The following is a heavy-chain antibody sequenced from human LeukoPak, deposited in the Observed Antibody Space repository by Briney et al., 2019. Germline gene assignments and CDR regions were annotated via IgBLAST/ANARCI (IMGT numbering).Heavy chain of an antibody. Sequence: GASVKVSCKVSGYTLTELSMHWVRQAPGKGLEWMGGFDPEDGETIYAQKFQGRVTMTEDTSTDTAYMELSSLRSEDTAVYYCATDPLLAPKWELITWGQGTLVTVSS. D-gene: IGHD1-26*01. CDR3: ATDPLLAPKWELIT. CDR1: GYTLTELS. V-gene: IGHV1-24*01. J-gene: IGHJ4*02. CDR2: FDPEDGET.